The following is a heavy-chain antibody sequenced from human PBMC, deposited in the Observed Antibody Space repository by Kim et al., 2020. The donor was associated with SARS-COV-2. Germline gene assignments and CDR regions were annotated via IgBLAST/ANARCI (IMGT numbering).Heavy chain of an antibody. D-gene: IGHD2-2*01. CDR2: IYYSGST. J-gene: IGHJ5*02. Sequence: SETLSLTCTVSGGSISSYYWSWIRQPPGKGLEWIGYIYYSGSTNYNPSLKSRVTISVDTSKNQFSLKLSSVTAADTAVYYCARHGGRSSQFDPWGQGTLVTVSS. V-gene: IGHV4-59*08. CDR3: ARHGGRSSQFDP. CDR1: GGSISSYY.